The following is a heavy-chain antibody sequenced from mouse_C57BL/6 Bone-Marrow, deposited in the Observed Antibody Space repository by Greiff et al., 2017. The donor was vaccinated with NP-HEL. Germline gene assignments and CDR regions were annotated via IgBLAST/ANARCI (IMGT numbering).Heavy chain of an antibody. J-gene: IGHJ2*01. CDR1: GYTFTDYY. CDR3: ARKGGSSGSGSFDY. V-gene: IGHV1-26*01. CDR2: INPNNGGT. Sequence: EVQLQQSGPELVKPGASVKISCKASGYTFTDYYMNWVKQSHGKSLEWIGDINPNNGGTSYNQKFKGKATLTVDKSSSTAYMELRSLTSEDSAVYYCARKGGSSGSGSFDYWGQGTTLTVSS. D-gene: IGHD3-2*02.